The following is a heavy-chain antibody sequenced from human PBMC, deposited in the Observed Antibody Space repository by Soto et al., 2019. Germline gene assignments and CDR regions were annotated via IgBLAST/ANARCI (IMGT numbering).Heavy chain of an antibody. CDR2: IYYSGST. J-gene: IGHJ4*02. CDR1: GGSFSGYY. D-gene: IGHD2-2*01. V-gene: IGHV4-59*08. CDR3: ARSGYCSSTSCYVGYFYY. Sequence: SETLSLTCAVYGGSFSGYYWSWIRQPPGKGLEWIGYIYYSGSTNYNPSLKSRVTISVDTSENQFSLKLSSVTAADTAVYYCARSGYCSSTSCYVGYFYYWGQGTLVTVSS.